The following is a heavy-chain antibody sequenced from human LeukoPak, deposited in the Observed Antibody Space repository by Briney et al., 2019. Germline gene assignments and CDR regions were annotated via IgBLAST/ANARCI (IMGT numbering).Heavy chain of an antibody. CDR1: GGSISSTTSY. J-gene: IGHJ4*02. V-gene: IGHV4-39*01. Sequence: SETLSLTCTVSGGSISSTTSYWGWIRQPPGKGLEWIGSIYYSGSTHYNPSLRSRITLSVDTSKNRFSLQLRSVTAADTAVYYCARNVSTGYFDYWGQGTLVTVSS. D-gene: IGHD3-22*01. CDR2: IYYSGST. CDR3: ARNVSTGYFDY.